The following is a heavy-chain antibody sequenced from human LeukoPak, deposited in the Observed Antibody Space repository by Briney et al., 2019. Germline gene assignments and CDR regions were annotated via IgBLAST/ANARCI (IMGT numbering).Heavy chain of an antibody. J-gene: IGHJ4*02. D-gene: IGHD2-15*01. CDR2: IKQVGSEK. Sequence: PGGSLRLSCAASGFTFSSYWMSWVRQAPGKGLEWVANIKQVGSEKYYVDSVKGRFTISRDNAKNSLYLQMNSLRAEDTAGYYCAPGGLGYCSGGSCFVDYWGQGTLVTVSS. CDR1: GFTFSSYW. CDR3: APGGLGYCSGGSCFVDY. V-gene: IGHV3-7*01.